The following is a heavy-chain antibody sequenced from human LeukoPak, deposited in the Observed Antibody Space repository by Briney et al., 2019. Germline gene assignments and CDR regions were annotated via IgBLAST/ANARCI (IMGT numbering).Heavy chain of an antibody. CDR2: ISSSSSTI. CDR3: ARGRQWIQLWLTYYTDV. Sequence: GGSLRLSCAASGFTFSIYSMNWVRQAPGKGLEWVSYISSSSSTIYYADSVKGRFTISRDSAKNSLYLQMNSLRAEDTAVYYRARGRQWIQLWLTYYTDVWGKGTTVTVSS. V-gene: IGHV3-48*01. D-gene: IGHD5-18*01. J-gene: IGHJ6*03. CDR1: GFTFSIYS.